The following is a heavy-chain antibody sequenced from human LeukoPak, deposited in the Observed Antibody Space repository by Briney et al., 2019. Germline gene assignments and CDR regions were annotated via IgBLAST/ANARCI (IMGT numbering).Heavy chain of an antibody. CDR1: GFTFSSYW. CDR2: INSDGSST. J-gene: IGHJ4*02. CDR3: ARDRSSSWNFDY. Sequence: PGGSLRLSCAASGFTFSSYWMHWVRQAPGKGLVWVSRINSDGSSTSYADSVKGRFTISRDNAKNTLYLQMNSLRAGDTAVYYCARDRSSSWNFDYWGQGTLVTVSS. V-gene: IGHV3-74*01. D-gene: IGHD6-13*01.